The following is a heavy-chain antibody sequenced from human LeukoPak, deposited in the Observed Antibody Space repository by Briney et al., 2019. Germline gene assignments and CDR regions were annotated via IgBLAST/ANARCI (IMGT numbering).Heavy chain of an antibody. CDR1: GGSISSSNW. V-gene: IGHV4-4*02. D-gene: IGHD3-22*01. J-gene: IGHJ4*02. Sequence: SETLSLTCAVSGGSISSSNWWSWVRQPPGKGLEWIGEIYHSGSTNYNPSLKSRVTISVDKSKNQFSLKLSSVTAADTAVYYCARGWYDSSGYYFDYWGQGTLVTVSS. CDR2: IYHSGST. CDR3: ARGWYDSSGYYFDY.